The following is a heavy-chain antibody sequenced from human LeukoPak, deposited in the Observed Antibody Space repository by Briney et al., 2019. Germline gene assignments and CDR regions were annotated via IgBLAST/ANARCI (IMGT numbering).Heavy chain of an antibody. D-gene: IGHD2-8*01. CDR1: GGSISSYY. Sequence: SETLSLTCTVSGGSISSYYWSWIRQPPGKGLEWLGYIYYSGSTNYNPSLKSRATISVDTSKNQFSLKLTSVTAADTAVYYCARGIGCTNGVCYVLAAAGSYYYYYMDVWGKGTTVTVSS. CDR3: ARGIGCTNGVCYVLAAAGSYYYYYMDV. J-gene: IGHJ6*03. CDR2: IYYSGST. V-gene: IGHV4-59*01.